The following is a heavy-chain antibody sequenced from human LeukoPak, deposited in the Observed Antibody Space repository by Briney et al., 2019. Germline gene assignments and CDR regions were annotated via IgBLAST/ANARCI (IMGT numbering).Heavy chain of an antibody. Sequence: SETLSLTCTVSGGSISSGGYYWSWIRQPPGKGLEWIGYIYYSGSTNYNPSLKSRVTISVDTSKNQFSLKLSSVTAADTAVYYCAREWEPGDGMDVWGQGTTVTVSS. V-gene: IGHV4-61*08. CDR3: AREWEPGDGMDV. D-gene: IGHD1-26*01. CDR1: GGSISSGGYY. CDR2: IYYSGST. J-gene: IGHJ6*02.